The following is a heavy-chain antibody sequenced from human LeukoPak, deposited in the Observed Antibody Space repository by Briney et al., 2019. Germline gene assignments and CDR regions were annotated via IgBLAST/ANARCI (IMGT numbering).Heavy chain of an antibody. CDR1: GFTFSSYA. CDR3: AREGCSGGSCYDFDFYYFDY. D-gene: IGHD2-15*01. J-gene: IGHJ4*02. CDR2: ISYDGSNK. V-gene: IGHV3-30*04. Sequence: GGSLRLSCAASGFTFSSYAMHWVRQAPGKGLEWVAVISYDGSNKYYADSVKGRFTISRDNSKNTLYLQMNSLRAEDTAVYYCAREGCSGGSCYDFDFYYFDYGGQGTLVPVSS.